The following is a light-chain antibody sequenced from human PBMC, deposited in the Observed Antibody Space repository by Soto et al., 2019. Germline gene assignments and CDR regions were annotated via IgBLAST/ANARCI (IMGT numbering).Light chain of an antibody. CDR1: QSVRSN. CDR3: QQYDDWLRLT. CDR2: GVS. V-gene: IGKV3-15*01. J-gene: IGKJ4*01. Sequence: EIVMTQSPATLSVSPGERATLSCRASQSVRSNLAWYQQKPGQAPRLLIYGVSTRATGIPARFSGSGSGTEFNLTISSLQSEDFAVYFCQQYDDWLRLTFGGGTKVDIK.